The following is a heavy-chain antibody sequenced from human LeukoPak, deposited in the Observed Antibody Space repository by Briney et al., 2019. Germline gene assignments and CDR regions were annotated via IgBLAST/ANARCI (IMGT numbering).Heavy chain of an antibody. D-gene: IGHD6-19*01. CDR1: GXTFSSYA. CDR2: ISGSGGST. CDR3: AKGLQQWLNWFDP. J-gene: IGHJ5*02. V-gene: IGHV3-23*01. Sequence: GGSLRLSWAASGXTFSSYAMSWVRQAPGKGLEWVSAISGSGGSTYYADSVKGRFTISRDNSKNTLYLQMNSLRAEDTAVYYCAKGLQQWLNWFDPWGQGTLVTVSS.